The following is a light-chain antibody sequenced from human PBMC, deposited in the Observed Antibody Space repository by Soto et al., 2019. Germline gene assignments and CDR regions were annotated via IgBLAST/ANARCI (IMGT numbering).Light chain of an antibody. Sequence: ETVLTQPPGTLSLSPGERVTLSCRTSQSARSSSLAWYQQKPGQAPRLLIYGASSRATGIPDRISGSGSGTDFTLTITRLEPEDFAVYYCQQYTTSSWTFGQGTKVDI. CDR2: GAS. CDR1: QSARSSS. V-gene: IGKV3-20*01. J-gene: IGKJ1*01. CDR3: QQYTTSSWT.